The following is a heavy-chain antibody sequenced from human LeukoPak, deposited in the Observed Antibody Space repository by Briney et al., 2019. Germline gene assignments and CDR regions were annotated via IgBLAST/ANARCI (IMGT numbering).Heavy chain of an antibody. V-gene: IGHV4-30-4*01. CDR2: IYYSGST. CDR1: GGSISSGDYY. J-gene: IGHJ2*01. Sequence: TSETLSLTCTVSGGSISSGDYYWSWIRQPPGKGLEWIGYIYYSGSTYYNPSLKSRVTISVDTSRNQFSLKLSSVTAADTAVYYCARDDKGSGYFDLWGRGTLVTVSS. D-gene: IGHD2-15*01. CDR3: ARDDKGSGYFDL.